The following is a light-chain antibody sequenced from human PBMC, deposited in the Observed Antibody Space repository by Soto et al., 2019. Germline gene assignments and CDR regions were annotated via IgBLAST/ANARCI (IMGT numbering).Light chain of an antibody. CDR1: QSVDRY. J-gene: IGKJ1*01. Sequence: EIVLTQSPVTLSLSPGERATLSCRASQSVDRYLAWYQQKPGQAPRLLIYDVSNRATGIPARFSGSGSGTDFTLTISSLEPEDFAVYYCQQYGSSPRTFGQGTKVDIK. CDR3: QQYGSSPRT. V-gene: IGKV3-11*01. CDR2: DVS.